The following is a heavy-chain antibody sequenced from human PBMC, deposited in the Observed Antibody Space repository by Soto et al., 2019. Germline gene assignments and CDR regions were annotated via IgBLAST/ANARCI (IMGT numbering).Heavy chain of an antibody. J-gene: IGHJ6*02. Sequence: GGSLRLSCAASGFTFSSYAMSWVRQAPGKGLEWVSAVSGSGGSTYYADSVKGRFTISRDNSKNTLYLQMNSLRAEDTAVYYCAKDKTAGFGDTTVARLFSGRFYYYYGMDVWGQGTTVTVSS. D-gene: IGHD3-10*01. CDR3: AKDKTAGFGDTTVARLFSGRFYYYYGMDV. V-gene: IGHV3-23*01. CDR1: GFTFSSYA. CDR2: VSGSGGST.